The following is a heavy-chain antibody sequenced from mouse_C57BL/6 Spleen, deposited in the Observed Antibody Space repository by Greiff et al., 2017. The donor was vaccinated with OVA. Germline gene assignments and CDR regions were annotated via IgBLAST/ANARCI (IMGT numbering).Heavy chain of an antibody. CDR3: ARRDYDYDGVYFDY. Sequence: EVQLQQSGPELVKPGASVKIPCKASGYTFTDYNMDWVKQSHGKSLEWIGDINPNNGGTIYNQKFKGKATLTVDKSSSTAYMELRSLTSEDTAVYYCARRDYDYDGVYFDYWGQGTTLTVSS. V-gene: IGHV1-18*01. D-gene: IGHD2-4*01. J-gene: IGHJ2*01. CDR1: GYTFTDYN. CDR2: INPNNGGT.